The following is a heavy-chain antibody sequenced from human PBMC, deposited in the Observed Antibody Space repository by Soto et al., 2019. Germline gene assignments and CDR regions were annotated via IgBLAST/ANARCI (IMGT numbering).Heavy chain of an antibody. D-gene: IGHD6-13*01. CDR2: IYPGDSDT. J-gene: IGHJ6*02. CDR3: ARGLAAAGTHYYYYGMDV. CDR1: GYSFTSYW. Sequence: TGESLKISCKGSGYSFTSYWIGWVRQMPGKGLEWMGIIYPGDSDTRYSPSFQGQVTISADKSISTAYLQWSSLKASDTAMYYCARGLAAAGTHYYYYGMDVWGQGTTVTVSS. V-gene: IGHV5-51*01.